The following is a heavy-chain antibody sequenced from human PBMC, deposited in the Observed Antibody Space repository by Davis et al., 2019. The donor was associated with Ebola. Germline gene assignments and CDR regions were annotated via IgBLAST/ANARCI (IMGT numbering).Heavy chain of an antibody. V-gene: IGHV1-46*02. CDR1: GYTFNSYY. CDR2: INPSGGST. J-gene: IGHJ4*02. D-gene: IGHD1-7*01. CDR3: ARAGTYFDN. Sequence: ASVKVSCKASGYTFNSYYMHWVRQAPGQGLEWMGMINPSGGSTSYAQKFQGRLTMTRDTSTSTVYMDLSSLRPEDTAVYYCARAGTYFDNWGQGTLVTVSS.